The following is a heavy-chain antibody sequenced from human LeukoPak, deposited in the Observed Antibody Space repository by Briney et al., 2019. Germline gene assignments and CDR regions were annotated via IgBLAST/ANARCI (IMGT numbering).Heavy chain of an antibody. Sequence: PSETLSLTCAVYGASFSGYYWNWISQPPGKGLEWIGEVNHSGNTKYNPSLRGRVTLSVDTSKSQISLDLNSVTAADTAIYYCASWNARTHSIDDWGRGTLVTVSS. CDR1: GASFSGYY. CDR2: VNHSGNT. CDR3: ASWNARTHSIDD. D-gene: IGHD1-1*01. V-gene: IGHV4-34*01. J-gene: IGHJ4*02.